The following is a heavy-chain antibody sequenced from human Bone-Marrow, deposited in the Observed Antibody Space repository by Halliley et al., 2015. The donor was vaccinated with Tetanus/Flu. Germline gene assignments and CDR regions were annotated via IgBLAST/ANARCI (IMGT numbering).Heavy chain of an antibody. CDR3: ARFGYNGWELDY. Sequence: VGRIKRERDGGTTEFAAPVKGRFAISRGDAMKSVYLQMNSLRVEDTALYYCARFGYNGWELDYWGQGTQVIVSS. D-gene: IGHD1-1*01. CDR2: IKRERDGGTT. J-gene: IGHJ4*02. V-gene: IGHV3-15*07.